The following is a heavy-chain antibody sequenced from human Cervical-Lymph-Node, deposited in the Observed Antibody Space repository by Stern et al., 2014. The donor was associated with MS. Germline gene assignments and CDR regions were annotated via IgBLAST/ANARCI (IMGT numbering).Heavy chain of an antibody. Sequence: QVQLVQSGPGLVKPSQTLSLTCTVSRGSISSSFYYWSWIRQPAGKGLQWVGRINTSGSTDYNPSLKRRVTISMDTSKNQFSLKLPSVTAADTAVYYCARDSEMASISYWFFDLWGRGTLVTVSS. D-gene: IGHD5-24*01. CDR2: INTSGST. CDR1: RGSISSSFYY. V-gene: IGHV4-61*02. CDR3: ARDSEMASISYWFFDL. J-gene: IGHJ2*01.